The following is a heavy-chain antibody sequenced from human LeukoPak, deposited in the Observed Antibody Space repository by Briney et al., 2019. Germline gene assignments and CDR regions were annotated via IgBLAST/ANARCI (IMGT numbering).Heavy chain of an antibody. V-gene: IGHV4-59*08. CDR1: GGSISSYY. CDR2: IYYSGST. J-gene: IGHJ4*02. D-gene: IGHD6-19*01. CDR3: ARRAAHGGWRFDY. Sequence: SETLSLTCTVSGGSISSYYWSWIRQPPGKGLEWIGYIYYSGSTNYNPSLKSRVTISVDASRTQFSLRLRSVTAADTAVYHCARRAAHGGWRFDYWGQGTLVTVSS.